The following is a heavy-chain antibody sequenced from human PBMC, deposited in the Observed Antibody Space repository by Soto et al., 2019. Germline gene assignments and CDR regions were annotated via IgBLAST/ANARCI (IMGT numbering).Heavy chain of an antibody. V-gene: IGHV3-23*01. CDR3: AKFGMATTKRSPPYYIDY. J-gene: IGHJ4*02. D-gene: IGHD1-1*01. CDR1: GFTFSSYA. CDR2: ISGSGGDT. Sequence: PGGSLRLSCAASGFTFSSYAMSWVRQAPGKGLEWVSSISGSGGDTYYADSVKGRFTFSRDNSKNTLYLQMNSLRAEDTAVYYCAKFGMATTKRSPPYYIDYWGQGALVTVSS.